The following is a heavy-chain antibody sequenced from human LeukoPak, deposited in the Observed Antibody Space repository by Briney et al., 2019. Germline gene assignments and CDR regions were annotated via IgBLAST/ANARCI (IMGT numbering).Heavy chain of an antibody. Sequence: ASVKVSCKASGYTFTSYGISWVRQAPGQGLEWMGWISAYNGNTNYAQKLQGRVTMTRDTSISTAYMELSSLRSDDTAVYYCARGPNYYDSSGFHYRDWGQGTLVTVSS. CDR3: ARGPNYYDSSGFHYRD. J-gene: IGHJ4*02. CDR2: ISAYNGNT. V-gene: IGHV1-18*01. D-gene: IGHD3-22*01. CDR1: GYTFTSYG.